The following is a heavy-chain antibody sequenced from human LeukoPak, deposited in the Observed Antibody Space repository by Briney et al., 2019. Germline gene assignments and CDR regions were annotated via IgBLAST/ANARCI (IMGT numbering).Heavy chain of an antibody. CDR3: ARGLGDSSGYYFGYFDY. V-gene: IGHV3-66*01. Sequence: GGSLRLSCAASGFTVSSNYMSWVRQAPGKGLEWVSGIYSGGSTYYADSVKGRFTISRDNSKSTLYLQMNSLRAGDTAVYYCARGLGDSSGYYFGYFDYWGQGTLVTVSS. CDR2: IYSGGST. CDR1: GFTVSSNY. J-gene: IGHJ4*02. D-gene: IGHD3-22*01.